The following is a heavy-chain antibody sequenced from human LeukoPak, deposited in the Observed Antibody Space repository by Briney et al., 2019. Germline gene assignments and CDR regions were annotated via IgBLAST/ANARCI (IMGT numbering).Heavy chain of an antibody. J-gene: IGHJ4*02. CDR1: GFTFSGSA. V-gene: IGHV3-15*01. Sequence: GGSLRLSCAAPGFTFSGSAMHWVRQASGKGLEWVGRIKSTTVDGTPEYAAPVKGRFTISRDDSKNTVYLQMNSLKTEDTAVYYCTTGPGNSGYWGQGTLVTVSS. CDR3: TTGPGNSGY. D-gene: IGHD4-23*01. CDR2: IKSTTVDGTP.